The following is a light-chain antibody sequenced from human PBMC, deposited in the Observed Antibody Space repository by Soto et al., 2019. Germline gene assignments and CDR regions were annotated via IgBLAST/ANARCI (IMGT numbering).Light chain of an antibody. J-gene: IGLJ1*01. CDR1: SSDVGGYNY. V-gene: IGLV2-14*01. CDR2: EVS. CDR3: SSYTSSSPYV. Sequence: QSALTQPASVSGSPGQSITISCTGTSSDVGGYNYVSWSQQHPGKAPQLMIYEVSNRPSGVSNRFSGSKSGNTASLTISGLQAEDEADYYCSSYTSSSPYVFGTGTKVTVL.